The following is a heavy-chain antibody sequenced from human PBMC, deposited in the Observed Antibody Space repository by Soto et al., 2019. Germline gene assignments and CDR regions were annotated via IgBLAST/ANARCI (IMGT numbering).Heavy chain of an antibody. V-gene: IGHV1-2*02. Sequence: ASVEVSCKASGYTFIDYYMHWVRQAPGQGFEWMGRISPRSGGTNFAQKFQGRVTMTWDTSLNTAYMELSSLISEDTAVYYCARPPGYISDWYYFDLWGQGTLVTVSS. CDR1: GYTFIDYY. CDR3: ARPPGYISDWYYFDL. D-gene: IGHD3-9*01. J-gene: IGHJ4*02. CDR2: ISPRSGGT.